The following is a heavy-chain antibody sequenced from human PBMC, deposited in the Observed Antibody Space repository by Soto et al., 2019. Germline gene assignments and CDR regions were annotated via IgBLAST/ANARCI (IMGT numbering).Heavy chain of an antibody. CDR1: GGSVSSGSYY. V-gene: IGHV4-61*01. CDR2: IFYSGTT. J-gene: IGHJ4*02. Sequence: SETLSLTCTVSGGSVSSGSYYWSWIRQPPGKGLEWIGYIFYSGTTNYNPSLKSRVTISVDTSENQFSLKLSSVTAADTAVYYCATVGSYVVDNWGQGTLVTVSS. CDR3: ATVGSYVVDN. D-gene: IGHD1-26*01.